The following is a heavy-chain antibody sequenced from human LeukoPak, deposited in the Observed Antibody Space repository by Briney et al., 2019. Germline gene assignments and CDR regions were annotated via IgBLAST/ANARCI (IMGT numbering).Heavy chain of an antibody. CDR2: ISAYNGNT. D-gene: IGHD3-3*01. Sequence: VASVKVSCKASGYTFTSYGISWVRQAPGQGLEWMGWISAYNGNTNYAQKLQGRVTMTTDTSTSTAYMELRSLRSDDTAVYYCARAPYYDFWSGYYNLYYYYGMDVWGQGTTVTVSS. CDR1: GYTFTSYG. CDR3: ARAPYYDFWSGYYNLYYYYGMDV. J-gene: IGHJ6*02. V-gene: IGHV1-18*01.